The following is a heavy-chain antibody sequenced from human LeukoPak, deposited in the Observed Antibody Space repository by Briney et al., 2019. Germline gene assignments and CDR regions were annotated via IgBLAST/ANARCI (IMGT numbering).Heavy chain of an antibody. J-gene: IGHJ4*02. V-gene: IGHV3-23*01. CDR1: GFTFSSYD. D-gene: IGHD1-26*01. CDR3: AKDGGSYTGYFDY. CDR2: ISRSGGIT. Sequence: GGSLRLSCAASGFTFSSYDMTWVRQAPGKGLEWVSAISRSGGITYYADSVKGRSTISRDNSKNSLYLQMNSLRADDTAVYYCAKDGGSYTGYFDYWGQGTLVTVSS.